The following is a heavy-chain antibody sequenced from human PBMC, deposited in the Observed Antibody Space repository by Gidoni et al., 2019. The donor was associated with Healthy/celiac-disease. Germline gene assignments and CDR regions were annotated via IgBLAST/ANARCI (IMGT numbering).Heavy chain of an antibody. CDR1: GYTFPISG. Sequence: QVQLVQSGAEVTKPGASVKVSCKASGYTFPISGISWVRQAPGKGLEWMGWISAYNGNTNYAQKLQGRVTMTTDKSTSTAYMELRSLRSDDTAVYYCARDRLSSKYVLELREDYFDYWGQGTLVTVSS. D-gene: IGHD1-7*01. V-gene: IGHV1-18*01. CDR2: ISAYNGNT. J-gene: IGHJ4*02. CDR3: ARDRLSSKYVLELREDYFDY.